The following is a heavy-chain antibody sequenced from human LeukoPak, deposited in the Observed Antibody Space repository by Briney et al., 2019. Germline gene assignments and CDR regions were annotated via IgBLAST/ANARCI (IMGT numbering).Heavy chain of an antibody. V-gene: IGHV4-59*02. J-gene: IGHJ4*02. CDR3: VRGGLALAWLSD. Sequence: SEALSLTRTVSGDSVSSSYWSLVRQPPGKGLGWIGDIYDRVNSNYNPSLNSRVTIPLNTSKNQISLNVSPVPAADPARHYCVRGGLALAWLSDWGQGTLVTVSS. CDR2: IYDRVNS. D-gene: IGHD3-3*01. CDR1: GDSVSSSY.